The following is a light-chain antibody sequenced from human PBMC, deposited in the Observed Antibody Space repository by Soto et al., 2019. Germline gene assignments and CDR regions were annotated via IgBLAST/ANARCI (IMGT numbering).Light chain of an antibody. CDR1: QSILYSPNNKNY. Sequence: DIVMTQSPDSMAVSLGERATINCKSSQSILYSPNNKNYLAWYQQKPGQPPKLLIYWAATRESGVPDRFSGSGSRTDFTLTISSLQDEDVAIYYCQQYYDVPQTFGQGTKVEIK. J-gene: IGKJ1*01. CDR2: WAA. V-gene: IGKV4-1*01. CDR3: QQYYDVPQT.